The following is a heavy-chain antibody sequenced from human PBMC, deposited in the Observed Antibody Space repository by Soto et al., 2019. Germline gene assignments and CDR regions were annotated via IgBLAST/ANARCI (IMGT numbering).Heavy chain of an antibody. CDR2: IDYRGTA. J-gene: IGHJ6*02. D-gene: IGHD3-10*01. CDR3: ARDTNPEYYYGSVLKRDYYGMDV. V-gene: IGHV4-39*07. Sequence: PSETLSLTCTVSGGSMSTSDYYWGWIRQTPGKGLEYIGNIDYRGTASYNPSLESRVTISVDKSKNQFSLKLSSVTAADTAVYYCARDTNPEYYYGSVLKRDYYGMDVWGQGTTVT. CDR1: GGSMSTSDYY.